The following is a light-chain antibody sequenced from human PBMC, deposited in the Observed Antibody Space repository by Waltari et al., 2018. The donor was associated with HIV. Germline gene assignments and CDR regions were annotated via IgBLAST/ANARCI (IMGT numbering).Light chain of an antibody. CDR1: SSDIGASNY. CDR2: EVS. V-gene: IGLV2-14*01. CDR3: SSYTRGTTPVV. Sequence: QSALTQPASVSGSPGQSITISCSGTSSDIGASNYVSWYQKYPGKAPKLMIYEVSYRPSGVSSRFSASKSGNMASLTISGLQAEDEAHYYCSSYTRGTTPVVFGGGTKPTVL. J-gene: IGLJ2*01.